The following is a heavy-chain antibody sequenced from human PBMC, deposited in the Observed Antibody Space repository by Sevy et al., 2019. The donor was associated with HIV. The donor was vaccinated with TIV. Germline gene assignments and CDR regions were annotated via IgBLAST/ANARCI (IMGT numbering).Heavy chain of an antibody. J-gene: IGHJ6*03. CDR2: IKQDGSEK. V-gene: IGHV3-7*01. Sequence: GGSLRLSCAASGFTFSSYWMSWVRQAPGKGLEWVANIKQDGSEKYYVDSVKGRFTISRDNAKNSLYLQMNSRRAEDSAVYYCARDLSNRYCSSTSCDSRARFDYYYYYMDVWGKGTTVTVSS. CDR3: ARDLSNRYCSSTSCDSRARFDYYYYYMDV. D-gene: IGHD2-2*01. CDR1: GFTFSSYW.